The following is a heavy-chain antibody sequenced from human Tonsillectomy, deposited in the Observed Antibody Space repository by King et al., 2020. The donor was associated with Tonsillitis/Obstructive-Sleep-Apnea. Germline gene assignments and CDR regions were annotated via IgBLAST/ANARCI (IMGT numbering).Heavy chain of an antibody. D-gene: IGHD5-12*01. J-gene: IGHJ6*03. Sequence: QLVQSGAEVKKPGSSVKLSCKASGGTFSSYDISWVRQAPGQGLEWMGGIIPIFGTANYAQKFQGRVTITADEPTSTAYMELSSLRSEDTAVYYCARSVATIDYYYYHYMDVWGKGTTVTVSS. V-gene: IGHV1-69*01. CDR1: GGTFSSYD. CDR3: ARSVATIDYYYYHYMDV. CDR2: IIPIFGTA.